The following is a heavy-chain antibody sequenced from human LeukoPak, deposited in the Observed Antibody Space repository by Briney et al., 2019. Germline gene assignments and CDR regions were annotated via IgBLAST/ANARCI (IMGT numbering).Heavy chain of an antibody. V-gene: IGHV3-74*01. J-gene: IGHJ4*02. Sequence: PGGPLRLSCAASGFTFSNYWMHWVRQAPGKGLVWVSRINSEGGTTTYADSVKGRVTISRDNAKNTLSLQMNSLRAEDTAVYYCARGDISASGLADYWGQGTLVTVSS. CDR2: INSEGGTT. CDR1: GFTFSNYW. D-gene: IGHD6-13*01. CDR3: ARGDISASGLADY.